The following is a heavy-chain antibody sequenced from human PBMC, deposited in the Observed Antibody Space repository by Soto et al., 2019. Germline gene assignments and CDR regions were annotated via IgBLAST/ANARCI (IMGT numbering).Heavy chain of an antibody. J-gene: IGHJ4*02. D-gene: IGHD3-9*01. V-gene: IGHV1-69*04. CDR3: ARDRYDILTGFDY. Sequence: SVKVSSKASGRTFSSYTISWVRQAPGQGLEWMGRIIPILGIANYAQKFQGRVTITADKSTSTAYMELSSLRSEDTAVYYCARDRYDILTGFDYWGQGTLVTVSS. CDR2: IIPILGIA. CDR1: GRTFSSYT.